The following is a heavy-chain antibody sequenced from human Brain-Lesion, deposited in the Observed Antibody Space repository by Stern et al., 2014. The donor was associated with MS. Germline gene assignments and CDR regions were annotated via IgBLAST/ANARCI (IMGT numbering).Heavy chain of an antibody. Sequence: QLVQSGAEVKKPGASVKVSCKTSGYIFTGYYINWVRQAPGQGLEWMAWIKPNTGGTKYAQKVQGRVTMSRDTSISTAYVELSSLTSDDTAVYYCARDQRGITIFGVVTDYYYLGMDVWGQGTTVTVSS. CDR3: ARDQRGITIFGVVTDYYYLGMDV. CDR1: GYIFTGYY. V-gene: IGHV1-2*02. D-gene: IGHD3-3*01. CDR2: IKPNTGGT. J-gene: IGHJ6*02.